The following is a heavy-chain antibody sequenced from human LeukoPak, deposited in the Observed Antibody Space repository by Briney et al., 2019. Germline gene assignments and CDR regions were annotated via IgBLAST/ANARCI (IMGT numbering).Heavy chain of an antibody. CDR3: ARGQQWLVRGYFDY. D-gene: IGHD6-19*01. Sequence: SETLPLTCAVYGRSFSGYYWSWIRQPPGKGLEWIGEINHSGSTNYNPSLKSRVTISVDTSKNQFSLKLSSVTAADTAVYYCARGQQWLVRGYFDYWGQGTLVTVSS. CDR1: GRSFSGYY. J-gene: IGHJ4*02. CDR2: INHSGST. V-gene: IGHV4-34*01.